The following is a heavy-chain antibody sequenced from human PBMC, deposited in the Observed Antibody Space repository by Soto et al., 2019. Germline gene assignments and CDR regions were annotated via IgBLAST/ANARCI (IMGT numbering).Heavy chain of an antibody. CDR2: IWYDGSNK. J-gene: IGHJ5*02. Sequence: QVQLVESGGGVVQPGRSLRLSCAASGFTFSSYGMHWVRQAPGKGLEWVADIWYDGSNKYYADSVKGRFTISRDNSKNTLYLQMNSLRAEDTAVYYCARDPGWYWFDPWGQGTLVTVSS. V-gene: IGHV3-33*01. D-gene: IGHD6-19*01. CDR1: GFTFSSYG. CDR3: ARDPGWYWFDP.